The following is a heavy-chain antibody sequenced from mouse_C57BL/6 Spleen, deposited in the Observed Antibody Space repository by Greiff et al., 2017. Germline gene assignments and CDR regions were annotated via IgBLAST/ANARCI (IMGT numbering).Heavy chain of an antibody. J-gene: IGHJ1*03. CDR1: GYAFSSSW. CDR2: IYPGDGDT. V-gene: IGHV1-82*01. Sequence: QVQLQQSGPELVKPGASVKISCKASGYAFSSSWMNWVKQRPGKGLEWIGRIYPGDGDTNYNGKFKGKATLTADKSSSTAYMQLSSLTSEDSAVYFCASTTVVVRGYFDVWGTGTTVTVSS. D-gene: IGHD1-1*01. CDR3: ASTTVVVRGYFDV.